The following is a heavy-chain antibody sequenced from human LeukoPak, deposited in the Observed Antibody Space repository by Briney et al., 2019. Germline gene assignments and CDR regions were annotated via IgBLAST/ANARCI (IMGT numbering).Heavy chain of an antibody. CDR3: AKIGRDGYNLDQFDY. Sequence: GGSLRLSCAASGFTVSSNYMSWVRQAPGKGLEWVSVIYSGGSTYYADSVKGRFTISRDNSKNTLYLQMNSLRAEDTAVYYCAKIGRDGYNLDQFDYWGQGTLVTVSS. CDR1: GFTVSSNY. CDR2: IYSGGST. D-gene: IGHD5-24*01. V-gene: IGHV3-53*01. J-gene: IGHJ4*02.